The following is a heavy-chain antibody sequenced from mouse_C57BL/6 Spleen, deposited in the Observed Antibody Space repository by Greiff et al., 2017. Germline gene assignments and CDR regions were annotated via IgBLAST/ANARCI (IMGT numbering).Heavy chain of an antibody. CDR3: AREGYYGSSYDY. V-gene: IGHV1-53*01. Sequence: VQLQQPGTELVKPGASVQLSCKASGYTFTSYWMHWVKQRPGQGLEWIGNVNPSNGGTNYNEKFKSKATLTVDKSSSTAYMQLSSLTSDDSAVYYCAREGYYGSSYDYWGQGTTLTVSS. J-gene: IGHJ2*01. CDR2: VNPSNGGT. D-gene: IGHD1-1*01. CDR1: GYTFTSYW.